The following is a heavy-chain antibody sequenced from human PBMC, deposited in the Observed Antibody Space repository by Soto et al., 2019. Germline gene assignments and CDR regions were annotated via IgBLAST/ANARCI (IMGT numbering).Heavy chain of an antibody. CDR3: WRRGSGSKYAY. CDR1: GFTFSSYA. J-gene: IGHJ4*02. CDR2: ISGGGGST. V-gene: IGHV3-23*01. D-gene: IGHD1-26*01. Sequence: EVQLLESGGGLVQPGGSLRLSCAASGFTFSSYAMRWVRQAPVKGLEWVSAISGGGGSTYYADSVKRRFTISRDNSKNALDPKMNRLSAEGKPVYCWWRRGSGSKYAYWGQGTRVTVSS.